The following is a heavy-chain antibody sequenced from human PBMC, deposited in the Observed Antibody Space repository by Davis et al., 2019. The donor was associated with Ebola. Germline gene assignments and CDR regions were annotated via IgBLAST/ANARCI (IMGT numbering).Heavy chain of an antibody. V-gene: IGHV1-46*01. D-gene: IGHD3-22*01. J-gene: IGHJ4*02. CDR1: GYTFTGYY. CDR2: INPVGGST. Sequence: ASVKVSCKASGYTFTGYYMHWVRQAPGQGLEWMGIINPVGGSTTYAQKFQGRVTTTRDTSTSTVYMELSSLGYEDTAVYYCARRYDSSGHYEHYLDYWGQGTLVTVSS. CDR3: ARRYDSSGHYEHYLDY.